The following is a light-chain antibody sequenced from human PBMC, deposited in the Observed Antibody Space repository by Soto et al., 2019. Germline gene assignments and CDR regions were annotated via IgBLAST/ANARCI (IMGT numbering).Light chain of an antibody. Sequence: EVALTQSPGTLYLSLEERATLSCRASQSGTTSYLAWYQQKPGQAPRLLIYGASSRATGIPDRFSGSGSGTDFTLTISRLEPEDFAVYYCQQYGSSPYTFGQGTKLEIK. CDR2: GAS. CDR1: QSGTTSY. CDR3: QQYGSSPYT. V-gene: IGKV3-20*01. J-gene: IGKJ2*01.